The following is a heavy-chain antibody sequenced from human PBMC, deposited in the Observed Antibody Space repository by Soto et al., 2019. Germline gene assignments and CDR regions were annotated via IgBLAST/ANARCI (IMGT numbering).Heavy chain of an antibody. D-gene: IGHD2-2*01. Sequence: SGHAGEPTQTLTLTCTFSGFSLSTSGVGVGLVRQPPGKALEWLALVYSNDDKRFSPSLKNRLTITKDTSKNQVVRTMTNMDPVDIARDYCTHMRGSCLCRMDVWGQGTTVTVSS. CDR1: GFSLSTSGVG. V-gene: IGHV2-5*01. CDR3: THMRGSCLCRMDV. CDR2: VYSNDDK. J-gene: IGHJ6*02.